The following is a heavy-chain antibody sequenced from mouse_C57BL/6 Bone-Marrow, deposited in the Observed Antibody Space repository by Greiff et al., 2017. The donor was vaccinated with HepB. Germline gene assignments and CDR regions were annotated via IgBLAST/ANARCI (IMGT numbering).Heavy chain of an antibody. CDR3: TRGGDLYDFDY. CDR2: IRNKANNHAT. J-gene: IGHJ2*01. D-gene: IGHD2-14*01. CDR1: GFTFSDAW. V-gene: IGHV6-6*01. Sequence: EVKVEESGGGLVQPGGSMKLSCAASGFTFSDAWMDWVRQSPEKGLEWVAEIRNKANNHATYYAESVKGRFTISRDDSKSSVYLQMNSLRAEDTGIYYCTRGGDLYDFDYWGQGTTLTVSS.